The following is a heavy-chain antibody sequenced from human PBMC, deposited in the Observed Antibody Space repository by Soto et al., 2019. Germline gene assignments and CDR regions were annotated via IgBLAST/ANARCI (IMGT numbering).Heavy chain of an antibody. D-gene: IGHD3-10*01. J-gene: IGHJ4*02. CDR3: ARALTYYYGSGRPNLDY. Sequence: QVQLVQSGAEVKKPGASVKVSCKASGYTFTSYGISWVRQAPGQGLEWMGWISAYNGNTNYAQKLQGRVTMTTDTAASTAYMELRSLRSGDTAVYYCARALTYYYGSGRPNLDYWGQGTLVTVSS. CDR2: ISAYNGNT. V-gene: IGHV1-18*01. CDR1: GYTFTSYG.